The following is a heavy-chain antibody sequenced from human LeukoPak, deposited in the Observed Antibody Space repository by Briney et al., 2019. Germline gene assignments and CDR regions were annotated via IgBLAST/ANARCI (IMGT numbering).Heavy chain of an antibody. CDR3: AIDYGDYGSVPFDL. CDR1: GFTFSNYG. J-gene: IGHJ3*01. CDR2: IRYDGSDK. D-gene: IGHD4-17*01. V-gene: IGHV3-30*02. Sequence: GGSLRLSCAASGFTFSNYGMHWVRQAPGKGLEWVAFIRYDGSDKYFADSVKGRFTISRDNSKNTLYLQMNSLRAEDTAVYYCAIDYGDYGSVPFDLWGQGTMVTVSS.